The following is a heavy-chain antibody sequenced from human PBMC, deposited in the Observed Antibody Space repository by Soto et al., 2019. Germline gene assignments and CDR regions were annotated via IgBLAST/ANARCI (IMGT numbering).Heavy chain of an antibody. V-gene: IGHV3-66*01. D-gene: IGHD6-19*01. CDR1: GGSIISYY. J-gene: IGHJ4*02. Sequence: ETLSLTCTVSGGSIISYYWSWIRQAPWMGLEWVSIIYTGDNRNYADSVRGRFTISRDNSENTLYLQMDRLTVEDTAVYFCARSSGWNRLDYWGLGTLVT. CDR2: IYTGDNR. CDR3: ARSSGWNRLDY.